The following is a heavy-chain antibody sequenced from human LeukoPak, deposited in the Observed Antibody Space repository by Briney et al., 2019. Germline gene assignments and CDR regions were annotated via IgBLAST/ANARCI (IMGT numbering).Heavy chain of an antibody. CDR2: ISYDGSNK. D-gene: IGHD5-18*01. J-gene: IGHJ4*02. CDR1: GFTFSSYA. V-gene: IGHV3-30-3*01. CDR3: ARDLSDTAMVPFDY. Sequence: GGSLSLSCAASGFTFSSYAMHWVRQAPGKGLEWVAVISYDGSNKYYADSVKGRFTISRDNSKNTLYLQMNSLRAEDTAVYYCARDLSDTAMVPFDYWGQGTLVTVSS.